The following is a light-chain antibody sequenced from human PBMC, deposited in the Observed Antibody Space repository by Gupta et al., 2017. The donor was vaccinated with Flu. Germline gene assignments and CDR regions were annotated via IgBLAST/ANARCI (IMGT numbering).Light chain of an antibody. V-gene: IGKV4-1*01. CDR1: QSVGHSSNKKNY. Sequence: DIVITQSPHSLSLSLGERATIICKSSQSVGHSSNKKNYLTWYQQKAGQPPKLLIYWASTRESGVPDRISGSGSGTDFTLTISSMQAEDVAVYYCQQDDTIPHTFGQGTKLEI. CDR3: QQDDTIPHT. J-gene: IGKJ2*01. CDR2: WAS.